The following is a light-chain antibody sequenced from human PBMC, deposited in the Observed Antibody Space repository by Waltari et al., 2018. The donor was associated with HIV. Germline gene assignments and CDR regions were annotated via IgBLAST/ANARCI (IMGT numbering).Light chain of an antibody. CDR1: QSISSY. J-gene: IGKJ3*01. CDR2: AAS. V-gene: IGKV1-39*01. CDR3: QQSYSTGFT. Sequence: DIQMTQSPSSLSASVGDRVTITCRASQSISSYLNWYQQKPGKAPKLLIYAASSLQSGVPSRFSGSGSGTDFTLTISSLQPEDFATYYCQQSYSTGFTFGPGTKVDIK.